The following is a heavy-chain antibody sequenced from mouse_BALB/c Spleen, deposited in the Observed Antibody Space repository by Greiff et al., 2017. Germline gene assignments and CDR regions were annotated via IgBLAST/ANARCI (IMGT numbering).Heavy chain of an antibody. CDR3: ARGEGLLSEGFAY. CDR2: ISYSGST. V-gene: IGHV3-2*02. D-gene: IGHD2-1*01. Sequence: EVKLVESGPGLVKPSQSLSLTCTVTGYSITSDYAWNWIRQFPGNKLEWMGYISYSGSTSYNPSLKSRISITRDTSKNQFFLQLNSVTTEDTATYYCARGEGLLSEGFAYWGQGTLVTVSA. J-gene: IGHJ3*01. CDR1: GYSITSDYA.